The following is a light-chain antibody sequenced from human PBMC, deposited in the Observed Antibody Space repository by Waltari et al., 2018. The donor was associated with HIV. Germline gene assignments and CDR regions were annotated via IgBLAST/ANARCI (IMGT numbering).Light chain of an antibody. V-gene: IGLV1-47*01. CDR1: RSNIGSKY. CDR2: RNN. CDR3: TAWDDSLSGVV. Sequence: QSVLTQPPSASGTPGQRVTISCSGSRSNIGSKYVYWYQQLPGTAPKLLIDRNNQRPSGVPDRFSGSKSGTSASLAISGLRSEDEADYYCTAWDDSLSGVVFGGGTKLTVL. J-gene: IGLJ2*01.